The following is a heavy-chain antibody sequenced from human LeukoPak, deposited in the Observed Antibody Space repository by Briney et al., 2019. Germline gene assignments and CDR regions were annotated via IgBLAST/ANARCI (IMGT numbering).Heavy chain of an antibody. V-gene: IGHV3-30-3*01. Sequence: PGGSLRLSCAASGFTFSSYAMHWVRQAPGKGLEWVAVISYDGSNKYYADSVKGRFTISRDNSKNTLYLQMNSLRAEDTAVYYCARANDFWSGYYVDYWGQGTLVTVSS. CDR1: GFTFSSYA. CDR2: ISYDGSNK. CDR3: ARANDFWSGYYVDY. D-gene: IGHD3-3*01. J-gene: IGHJ4*02.